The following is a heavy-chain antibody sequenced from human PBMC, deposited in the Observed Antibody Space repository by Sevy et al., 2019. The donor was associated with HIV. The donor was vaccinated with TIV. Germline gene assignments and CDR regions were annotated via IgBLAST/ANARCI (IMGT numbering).Heavy chain of an antibody. CDR1: GFTLSSYA. V-gene: IGHV3-30-3*01. D-gene: IGHD4-17*01. Sequence: GGSLRLSCAASGFTLSSYAMHWVRQAPGKGLEWVAVISYDGSNKYYADSVKGRFTISRDNSKKTLYLQMNSLRAEDTAVYYCARDQHDYAGNVRTGWFDPWGQGTLVTVSS. J-gene: IGHJ5*02. CDR2: ISYDGSNK. CDR3: ARDQHDYAGNVRTGWFDP.